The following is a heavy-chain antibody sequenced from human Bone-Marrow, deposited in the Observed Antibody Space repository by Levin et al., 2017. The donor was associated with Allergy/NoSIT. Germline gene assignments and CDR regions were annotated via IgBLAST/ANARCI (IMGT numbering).Heavy chain of an antibody. J-gene: IGHJ4*02. V-gene: IGHV3-23*01. CDR3: VKDLEPYGSGRVRRGDY. CDR2: ISGTGYTT. D-gene: IGHD3-10*01. Sequence: GGSLRLSCAASGFTFSNLPMSWVRQAPGKGLEWVSAISGTGYTTYYADSVKGRFTISRDNSKNTLYLQMNGLRPEDTAVYYCVKDLEPYGSGRVRRGDYWGQGTLVTVSS. CDR1: GFTFSNLP.